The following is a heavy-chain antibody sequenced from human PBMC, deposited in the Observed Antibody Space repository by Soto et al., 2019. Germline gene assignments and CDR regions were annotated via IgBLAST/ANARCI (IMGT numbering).Heavy chain of an antibody. D-gene: IGHD6-6*01. CDR3: AKGGWYTSSSRSDC. CDR1: GFTLSGVD. V-gene: IGHV3-30*18. Sequence: QVQLVESGGGVVQPGTSLRLSCSASGFTLSGVDMHWVRQAPGKGLERVAVMSYDGRNQYYADSVKGRFTGSRDSSKSTLYLQMNSLRTEDAAVYDCAKGGWYTSSSRSDCWGQGTLVNVSS. J-gene: IGHJ4*02. CDR2: MSYDGRNQ.